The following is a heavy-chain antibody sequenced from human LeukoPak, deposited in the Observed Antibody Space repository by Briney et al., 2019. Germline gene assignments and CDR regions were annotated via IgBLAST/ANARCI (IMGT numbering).Heavy chain of an antibody. CDR2: IYHDGST. CDR3: VGEDSGGWRSDY. CDR1: GDSISSGAYS. D-gene: IGHD3-22*01. V-gene: IGHV4-30-2*01. Sequence: SETLSLTCAVSGDSISSGAYSWSWIRQPPGKGLELIGYIYHDGSTYYNPSLKSRITISVDRSKNQFSLKLSSVTAADAAVYYCVGEDSGGWRSDYWGQGTLVTVSS. J-gene: IGHJ4*02.